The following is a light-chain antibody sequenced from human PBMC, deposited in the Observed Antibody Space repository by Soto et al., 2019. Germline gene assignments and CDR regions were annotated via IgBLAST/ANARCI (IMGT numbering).Light chain of an antibody. CDR2: GTS. Sequence: IVMTQSPATLSLSPGERATLSCRASQSVNINLAWYQQKPGQAPRLLIYGTSNRATGIPDRFSGSGSGTDFTLTISRLEPEDFAVYYCQQYGSSPTFGQRTNVDI. V-gene: IGKV3-20*01. J-gene: IGKJ1*01. CDR1: QSVNIN. CDR3: QQYGSSPT.